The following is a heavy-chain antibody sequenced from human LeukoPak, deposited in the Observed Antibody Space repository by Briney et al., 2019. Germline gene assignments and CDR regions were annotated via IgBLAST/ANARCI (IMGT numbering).Heavy chain of an antibody. D-gene: IGHD6-19*01. Sequence: GRSLRLSCAASGFDFSDHGMHWVRQAPGKGLEWVAVISRHGSTKIYAASVKGRFTISRDNSKNTMYLQMDSLRPEDTAVYFCAKEYSSGWSYWYCDLWGRGTLVTVSS. V-gene: IGHV3-30*18. CDR1: GFDFSDHG. J-gene: IGHJ2*01. CDR2: ISRHGSTK. CDR3: AKEYSSGWSYWYCDL.